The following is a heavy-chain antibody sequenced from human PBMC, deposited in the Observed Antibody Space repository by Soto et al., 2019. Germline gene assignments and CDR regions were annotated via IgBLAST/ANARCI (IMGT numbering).Heavy chain of an antibody. CDR2: INSDGSST. J-gene: IGHJ3*02. V-gene: IGHV3-74*01. Sequence: GGSLRLSCAASGFTFSSYWMHWVRQAPGKGLVWVSRINSDGSSTSYADSVKGRFTISRDNAKNTLYLQMNSLRAEDTAVYYCARDPEVLRHFDWPDAFDIWGQGTMVTVSS. CDR3: ARDPEVLRHFDWPDAFDI. CDR1: GFTFSSYW. D-gene: IGHD3-9*01.